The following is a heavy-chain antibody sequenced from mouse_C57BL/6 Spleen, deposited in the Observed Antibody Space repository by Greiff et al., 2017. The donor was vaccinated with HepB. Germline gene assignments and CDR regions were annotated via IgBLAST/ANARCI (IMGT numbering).Heavy chain of an antibody. CDR3: AREATVVDY. Sequence: QVQLQQSGAELVKPGASVKISCKASGYAFSSYWMNWVKQRPGQGLEWIGQIYPGDGDTNYNGKFKGKATLTADKSSSTAYMQRSSLTSEDSEVYFLAREATVVDYWGQGTTLTVSS. CDR2: IYPGDGDT. V-gene: IGHV1-80*01. J-gene: IGHJ2*01. CDR1: GYAFSSYW. D-gene: IGHD1-1*01.